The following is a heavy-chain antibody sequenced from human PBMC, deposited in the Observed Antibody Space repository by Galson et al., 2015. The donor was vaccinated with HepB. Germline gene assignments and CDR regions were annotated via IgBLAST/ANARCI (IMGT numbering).Heavy chain of an antibody. CDR2: IGGSGSNT. Sequence: SLRLSCAASGLTFSNYAMSWVRQAPGRGLEWVASIGGSGSNTYYADSVKGRFTISGDNSKNTLFLQMNSLRAEDTALYYRAKQLQWLVRIDWYFDLWGRGTLVTVSS. CDR1: GLTFSNYA. CDR3: AKQLQWLVRIDWYFDL. V-gene: IGHV3-23*01. D-gene: IGHD6-19*01. J-gene: IGHJ2*01.